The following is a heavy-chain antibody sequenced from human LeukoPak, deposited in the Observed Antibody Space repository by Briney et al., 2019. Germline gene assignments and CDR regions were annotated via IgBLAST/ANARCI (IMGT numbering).Heavy chain of an antibody. D-gene: IGHD4-23*01. V-gene: IGHV3-30-3*01. CDR1: GCTFSSYA. J-gene: IGHJ4*02. Sequence: QPGRSLRLSCAASGCTFSSYAMHWVRQAPGKGLEWVAVISYDGSNKYYADSVKGRLTISRDNSKNTVYLQMNSLKGEDTAVYYCTSGRWQLLWSFSDYWGQGTLVTVTS. CDR3: TSGRWQLLWSFSDY. CDR2: ISYDGSNK.